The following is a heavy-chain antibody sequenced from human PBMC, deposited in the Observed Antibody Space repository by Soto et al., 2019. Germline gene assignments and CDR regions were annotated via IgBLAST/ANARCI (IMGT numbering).Heavy chain of an antibody. J-gene: IGHJ5*02. Sequence: PSETLSLTCTVSGASISSSSYYWGWIRQPPGKGLEWIGSIYYSGSTYYNPSLKSRVTISVDTSKNQFSLKLSSVTAADTAVYYGETGSAQWLTPDCFGPWGQGTLVTVSS. CDR1: GASISSSSYY. CDR2: IYYSGST. CDR3: ETGSAQWLTPDCFGP. D-gene: IGHD6-19*01. V-gene: IGHV4-39*01.